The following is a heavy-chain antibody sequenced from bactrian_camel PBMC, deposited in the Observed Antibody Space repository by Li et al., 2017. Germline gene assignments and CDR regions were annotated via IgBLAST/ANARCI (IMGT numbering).Heavy chain of an antibody. Sequence: VQLVESGGGSVQAGGSLRLSCDASRYTFSAYCMGWSRQAPGKEREGVAAIDSDGSTHYGDSVKGRFSISQDNAKNTWYLQMNSLKPEDSAMYYCAATLRPMTHDDYLRADWEYNYWGQGTQVTVS. CDR2: IDSDGST. V-gene: IGHV3S9*01. CDR1: RYTFSAYC. CDR3: AATLRPMTHDDYLRADWEYNY. D-gene: IGHD4*01. J-gene: IGHJ4*01.